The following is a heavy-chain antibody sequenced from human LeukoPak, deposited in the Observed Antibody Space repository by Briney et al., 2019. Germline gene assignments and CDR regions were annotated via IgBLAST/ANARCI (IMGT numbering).Heavy chain of an antibody. J-gene: IGHJ4*02. CDR1: GGSFSGYY. CDR2: INHSGST. Sequence: SETLSLTCAVYGGSFSGYYWSWIRQPPGKGLEWIGEINHSGSTSYNPSLKSRVTISVDTSKNQFSLKLSSVTAADTAVYYCARPYDSPYYFDYWGQGTLVTVSS. D-gene: IGHD3-22*01. CDR3: ARPYDSPYYFDY. V-gene: IGHV4-34*01.